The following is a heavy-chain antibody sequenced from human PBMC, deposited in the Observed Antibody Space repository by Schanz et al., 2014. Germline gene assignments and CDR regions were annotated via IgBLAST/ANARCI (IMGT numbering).Heavy chain of an antibody. CDR2: ISGSGVIT. J-gene: IGHJ4*02. CDR3: AKYRYSVFDFDY. D-gene: IGHD3-16*02. V-gene: IGHV3-23*04. Sequence: EAQLVESGGGLVQPGGSLRLSCATSGFTFSTYAMSWVRQAPGKGLEWVSGISGSGVITYYEDSVKGRFTISRDNSKNTLYLQMNSLRAEDTAIYYCAKYRYSVFDFDYWGQGTLVTVSS. CDR1: GFTFSTYA.